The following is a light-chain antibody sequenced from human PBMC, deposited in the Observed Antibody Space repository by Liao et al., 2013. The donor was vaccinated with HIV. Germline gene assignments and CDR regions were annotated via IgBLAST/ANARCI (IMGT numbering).Light chain of an antibody. J-gene: IGLJ1*01. Sequence: SYELTQPPSVSVSPGQTASITCSGDKLGDKYACWYQQKPGQAPVLVIYKDSERPSGIPERFSGSNSGNTATLTITRVEAGDEADYFCQVWDSSGDQLYVFGTGTKVTVL. CDR3: QVWDSSGDQLYV. V-gene: IGLV3-1*01. CDR1: KLGDKY. CDR2: KDS.